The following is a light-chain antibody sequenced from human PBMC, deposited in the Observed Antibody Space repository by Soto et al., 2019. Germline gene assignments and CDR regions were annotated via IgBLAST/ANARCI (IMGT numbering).Light chain of an antibody. Sequence: QSALTQPASVSGSPGQSITISCTGTSSDVGHYPLVSWYQQHPRKVPKLIIHEDTKRSLGLSNRFSASKSGNTASLTISGLQAEDEADYYCCSYAGSSTFVFGTGTKVTVL. V-gene: IGLV2-23*01. J-gene: IGLJ1*01. CDR3: CSYAGSSTFV. CDR1: SSDVGHYPL. CDR2: EDT.